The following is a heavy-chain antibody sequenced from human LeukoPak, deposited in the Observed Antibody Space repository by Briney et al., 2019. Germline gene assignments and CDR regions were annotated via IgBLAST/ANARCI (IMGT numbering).Heavy chain of an antibody. V-gene: IGHV3-21*01. CDR3: AELGITMIGGV. CDR2: ISSSSSYI. J-gene: IGHJ6*04. Sequence: PGGSLRLSCAASGFTFSSYSMNWVRQAPGKGLEWVSSISSSSSYIYYADSVKGRFTISRDNAKNSLYLQMSSLRAEDTAVYYCAELGITMIGGVWGKGTTVTISS. D-gene: IGHD3-10*02. CDR1: GFTFSSYS.